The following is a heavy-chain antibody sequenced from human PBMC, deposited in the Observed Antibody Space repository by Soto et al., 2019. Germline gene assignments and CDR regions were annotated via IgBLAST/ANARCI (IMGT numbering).Heavy chain of an antibody. Sequence: SGPTLVNPTQTLTLTCTFSGFSLSTSGVGVGWIRQPPGKALEWLALIYWDDDKRYSPSLKSRLTITKDTSKNQVVLTMTNMDPVDTATYYCAHSHYDFWSGYYALDYWGQGTLVTVSS. CDR1: GFSLSTSGVG. D-gene: IGHD3-3*01. CDR2: IYWDDDK. V-gene: IGHV2-5*02. J-gene: IGHJ4*02. CDR3: AHSHYDFWSGYYALDY.